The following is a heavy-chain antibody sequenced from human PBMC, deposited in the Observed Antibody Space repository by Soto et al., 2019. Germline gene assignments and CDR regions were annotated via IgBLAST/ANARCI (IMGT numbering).Heavy chain of an antibody. Sequence: ASVKVSCKASGYTFTSYGINWVRQATGQGLEWMGWISAYNGNTNYAQKLQGRVTMTTDTSTSTAYMELRSLRSDDTAVYYCAGPSSTTTHDAFDIWGQGTMVTVSS. CDR1: GYTFTSYG. CDR2: ISAYNGNT. J-gene: IGHJ3*02. CDR3: AGPSSTTTHDAFDI. D-gene: IGHD2-2*01. V-gene: IGHV1-18*01.